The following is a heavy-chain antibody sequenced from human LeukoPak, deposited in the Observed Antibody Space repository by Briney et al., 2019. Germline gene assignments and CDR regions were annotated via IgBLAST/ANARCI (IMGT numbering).Heavy chain of an antibody. CDR2: IYYSGST. J-gene: IGHJ4*02. CDR3: ATYYDSSGYMDFDY. CDR1: GGSIGTSNFY. V-gene: IGHV4-39*01. D-gene: IGHD3-22*01. Sequence: KPSETLSLTCTVSGGSIGTSNFYWGWIRQPPGKGLEWIGNIYYSGSTYYNPSLKSRVTISVDTSKNQFSLKLSSVTAADTAVYCCATYYDSSGYMDFDYWGQGTLVTVSS.